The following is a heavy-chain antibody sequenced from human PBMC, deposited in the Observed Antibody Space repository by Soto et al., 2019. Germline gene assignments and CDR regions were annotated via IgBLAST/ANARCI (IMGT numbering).Heavy chain of an antibody. CDR1: GYTFTGYY. V-gene: IGHV1-2*04. D-gene: IGHD1-1*01. CDR3: ARDMMRTGHPVPVGMDV. CDR2: INPNSGGT. Sequence: ASVKVSCKASGYTFTGYYMHWVRQAPGQGLERMGWINPNSGGTNYAQKFQGWVTMTRDTSISTAYMELSRLRSDDTAVYYCARDMMRTGHPVPVGMDVWGQGTTVTVSS. J-gene: IGHJ6*02.